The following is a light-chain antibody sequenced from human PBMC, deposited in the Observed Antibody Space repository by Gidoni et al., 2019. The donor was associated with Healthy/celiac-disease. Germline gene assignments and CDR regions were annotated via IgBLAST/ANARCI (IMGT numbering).Light chain of an antibody. J-gene: IGKJ4*01. Sequence: ELALTQSPGTLSLSPGERATLSCRASQSVSSSYFAWYQQKPGQAPRLLIYGASSRATGIPDRFSGSGSGTDFTLTISRLEPEDFAVYYCQQYGSSPPLTFGGXTKVEIK. CDR1: QSVSSSY. CDR3: QQYGSSPPLT. CDR2: GAS. V-gene: IGKV3-20*01.